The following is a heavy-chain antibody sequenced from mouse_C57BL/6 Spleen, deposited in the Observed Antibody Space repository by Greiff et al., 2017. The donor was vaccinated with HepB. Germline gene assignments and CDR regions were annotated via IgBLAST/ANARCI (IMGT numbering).Heavy chain of an antibody. CDR2: INPSTGGT. CDR3: ARRWGYHYFDY. Sequence: VQLKESGPELVKPGASVKISCKASGYSFTGYYMNWVKQSPEKSLEWIGEINPSTGGTTYNQKFKAKATLTVDKSSSTAYMQLKSLTSEDSAVYYCARRWGYHYFDYWGQGTTLTVSS. V-gene: IGHV1-42*01. J-gene: IGHJ2*01. D-gene: IGHD2-2*01. CDR1: GYSFTGYY.